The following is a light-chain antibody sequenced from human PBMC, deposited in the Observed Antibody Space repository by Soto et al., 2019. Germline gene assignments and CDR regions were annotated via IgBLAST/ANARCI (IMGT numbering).Light chain of an antibody. CDR1: QSVSSSY. V-gene: IGKV3-15*01. CDR2: GAS. J-gene: IGKJ5*01. CDR3: QQYNSWPPGIT. Sequence: EIVLTQSPGTLSLSPGERATLSCGASQSVSSSYLAWYQQKPGQAPRLLIYGASTRATGIPARFSGSGSGTEFTLTISSLQSEDFAVYYCQQYNSWPPGITFGQGTRLEIK.